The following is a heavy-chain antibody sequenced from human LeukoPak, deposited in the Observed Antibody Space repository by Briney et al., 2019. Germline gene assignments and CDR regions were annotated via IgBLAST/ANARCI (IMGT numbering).Heavy chain of an antibody. Sequence: SETLSLTCTVSGGSISDYYWNWIRQPAGKGLEWIGRIYRSGDTNYNPSLKSRVTMSVDTSKNHFSLKLTSVTAADSAVYYCARGTQGYCSSTVCYRWFDPWAREPWSPSPQ. CDR2: IYRSGDT. V-gene: IGHV4-4*07. D-gene: IGHD2-2*02. J-gene: IGHJ5*02. CDR1: GGSISDYY. CDR3: ARGTQGYCSSTVCYRWFDP.